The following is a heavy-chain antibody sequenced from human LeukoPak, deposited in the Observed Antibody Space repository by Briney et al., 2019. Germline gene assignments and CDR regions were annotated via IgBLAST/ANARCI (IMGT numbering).Heavy chain of an antibody. Sequence: GGSLRLSCAASGFTFSTYTMNWVRQAPGKGLEWVSSISSSSNNINYADSVKGRFTISRDNAMNSVHLQINSLRVEDTAVYYCARGYQRPDYWGQGTLTTVSS. J-gene: IGHJ4*02. CDR3: ARGYQRPDY. D-gene: IGHD2-2*01. CDR2: ISSSSNNI. CDR1: GFTFSTYT. V-gene: IGHV3-21*01.